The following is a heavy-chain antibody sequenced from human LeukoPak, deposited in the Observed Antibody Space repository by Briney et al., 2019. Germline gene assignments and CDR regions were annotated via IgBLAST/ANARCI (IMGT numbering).Heavy chain of an antibody. CDR3: ARVYAEGWFDP. V-gene: IGHV1-69*04. CDR2: IIPILGIA. CDR1: GGTFSSYA. J-gene: IGHJ5*02. D-gene: IGHD3-16*01. Sequence: SVKVSCKASGGTFSSYAISWVRQAPGQGLEWMGRIIPILGIANYAQKFQGRVTITADKSTSTAYMELSSLRSEDTAVYYCARVYAEGWFDPWGQGTLVTVSS.